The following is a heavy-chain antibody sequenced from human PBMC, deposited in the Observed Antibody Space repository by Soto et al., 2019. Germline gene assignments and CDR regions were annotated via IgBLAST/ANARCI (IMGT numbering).Heavy chain of an antibody. CDR2: IYYSGST. CDR1: GGSISSGGYY. Sequence: PSETLSLTCTVSGGSISSGGYYWSWIRQHPGKGLEWIGYIYYSGSTYYNPSLKSRVTISVDTSKNQFSLKLSSVTAADTAVYYCAREASTYYYENHRAFDIWGQGTMVTVSS. D-gene: IGHD3-10*01. V-gene: IGHV4-31*03. CDR3: AREASTYYYENHRAFDI. J-gene: IGHJ3*02.